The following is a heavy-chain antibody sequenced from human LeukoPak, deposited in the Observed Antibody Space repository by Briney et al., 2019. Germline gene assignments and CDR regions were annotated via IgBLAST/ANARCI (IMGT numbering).Heavy chain of an antibody. CDR1: GGSISSSSYY. J-gene: IGHJ4*02. CDR2: IYYSGST. V-gene: IGHV4-39*07. Sequence: TSSETLSLTCTVSGGSISSSSYYWGWIRQPPGKGLEWIGSIYYSGSTYYNPSLKGRVTISVDTSKNQFSLKLSSVTAADTAVYYCARGPASGYYFDYWGRGTLVTVSS. D-gene: IGHD6-25*01. CDR3: ARGPASGYYFDY.